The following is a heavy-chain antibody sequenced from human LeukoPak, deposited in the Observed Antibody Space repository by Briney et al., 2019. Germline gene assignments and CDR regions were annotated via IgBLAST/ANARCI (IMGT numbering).Heavy chain of an antibody. J-gene: IGHJ4*02. CDR2: MWGDGTNK. Sequence: GGSLRLSCVVSGFTFSSYTMQWVRQAPGQGLDWVALMWGDGTNKYYADSVKGRFTTSRDNSKNTLYLQMNSLRAEDTAVYYCARDLGYSSGQPFDYWGQGTLVTVSS. V-gene: IGHV3-33*01. CDR3: ARDLGYSSGQPFDY. CDR1: GFTFSSYT. D-gene: IGHD6-19*01.